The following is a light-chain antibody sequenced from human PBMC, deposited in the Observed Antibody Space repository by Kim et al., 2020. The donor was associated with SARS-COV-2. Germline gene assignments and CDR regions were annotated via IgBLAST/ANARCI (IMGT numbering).Light chain of an antibody. V-gene: IGKV1-8*01. Sequence: ASIGDRVTIICRASQAISSYLAWYQQKPGKAPKLLIHAASTLQSGVPSRFSGSGSGTDFTLTIGCLQSEDFATYYCQQYYSYPLTFGGGTKVDIK. CDR2: AAS. J-gene: IGKJ4*01. CDR3: QQYYSYPLT. CDR1: QAISSY.